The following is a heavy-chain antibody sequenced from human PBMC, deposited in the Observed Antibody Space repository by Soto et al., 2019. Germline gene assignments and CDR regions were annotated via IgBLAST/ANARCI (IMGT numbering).Heavy chain of an antibody. CDR1: GFTFSNYA. CDR3: AKGPLGSGYDLDS. Sequence: EVQLLDSGGGLVQPGGSLRLSCAASGFTFSNYAMNWVRHAPGKGLDWVSAISGSGGSTYYAASVKGRFTISRDNSKNTLYLQMSSLRAEDTAVYYCAKGPLGSGYDLDSCGQGTPVTVSS. V-gene: IGHV3-23*01. CDR2: ISGSGGST. J-gene: IGHJ4*02. D-gene: IGHD5-12*01.